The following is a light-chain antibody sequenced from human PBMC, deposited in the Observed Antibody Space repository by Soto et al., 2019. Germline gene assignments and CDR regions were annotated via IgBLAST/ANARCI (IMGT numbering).Light chain of an antibody. J-gene: IGKJ3*01. V-gene: IGKV3-20*01. CDR2: AAS. Sequence: EIVLTQSPGTLSLSPGERATLSCRASQSVSANSLAWYQQKGGQAPRLLIYAASTRATGVPDRFSGTGSGTDFALTISRLETDDSAVYYCQQYGGSPFTFGPGTKVDIK. CDR1: QSVSANS. CDR3: QQYGGSPFT.